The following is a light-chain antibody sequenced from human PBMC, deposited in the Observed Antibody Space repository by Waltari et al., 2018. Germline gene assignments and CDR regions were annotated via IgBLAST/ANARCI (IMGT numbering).Light chain of an antibody. V-gene: IGLV2-14*03. CDR2: DVI. CDR3: SSFTGSGVL. J-gene: IGLJ2*01. Sequence: QSALTQPASVSGSPGQSTPISCPGTSSDIGSYVYASWHQQHPGTAPQLLIYDVINRPSGVSYRFSASKSGDTASLTISGLQAEDEADYYCSSFTGSGVLFGRGTK. CDR1: SSDIGSYVY.